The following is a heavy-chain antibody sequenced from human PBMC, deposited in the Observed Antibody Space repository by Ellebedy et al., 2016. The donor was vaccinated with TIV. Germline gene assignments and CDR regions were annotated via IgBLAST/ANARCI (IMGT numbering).Heavy chain of an antibody. CDR3: SIAVDGTTWFDP. V-gene: IGHV5-51*01. CDR2: IHPADSHT. CDR1: GYSFTTRW. D-gene: IGHD5-24*01. J-gene: IGHJ5*02. Sequence: GESLKISCEGLGYSFTTRWIGWARQMPGKGLEWVGIIHPADSHTKYSPSFQGQVTISADKSISTAYLQLSNLKASDTAIYYCSIAVDGTTWFDPWGQGTLVTVSS.